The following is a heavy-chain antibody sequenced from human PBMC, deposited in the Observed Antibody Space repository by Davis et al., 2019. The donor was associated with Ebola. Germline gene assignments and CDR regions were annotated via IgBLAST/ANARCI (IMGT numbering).Heavy chain of an antibody. CDR2: INAAKGNT. CDR3: ARTFVGGWLFDY. Sequence: ASVKVSCKASGYTFSTYAIHLLRQAPGQRLEWMGLINAAKGNTKYSQKFQGRVTMTRDTSAGTAYMEMSSLTSEDTAVYYCARTFVGGWLFDYWGQGTLVTVSS. D-gene: IGHD1-26*01. CDR1: GYTFSTYA. J-gene: IGHJ4*02. V-gene: IGHV1-3*01.